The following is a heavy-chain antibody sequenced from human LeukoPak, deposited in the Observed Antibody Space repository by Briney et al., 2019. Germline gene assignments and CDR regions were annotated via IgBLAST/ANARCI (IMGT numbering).Heavy chain of an antibody. V-gene: IGHV4-59*01. D-gene: IGHD6-19*01. CDR1: GGYITTYY. J-gene: IGHJ5*02. Sequence: PSETLSLICHVSGGYITTYYWSWIRQPHGKGVERIGYAYYSGSNDYNPPLRSRVTMSADASRNQFSLTLSSVTAADTAVYYCATLNIESSSGWFFRSWGQGTLVSVSS. CDR3: ATLNIESSSGWFFRS. CDR2: AYYSGSN.